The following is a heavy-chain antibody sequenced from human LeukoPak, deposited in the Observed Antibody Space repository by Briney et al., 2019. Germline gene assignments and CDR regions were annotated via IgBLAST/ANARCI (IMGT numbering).Heavy chain of an antibody. D-gene: IGHD5-12*01. V-gene: IGHV1-24*01. J-gene: IGHJ5*02. Sequence: ASVKVSCKVSGYTLTELSMHWVRQAPGKGLEWMGGFDPEDGETIYAQKFQGRVTMTEDTSTDTAYMALSSLRSDDTAVYYCARANPRYERWFDPWGQGTLVTVSS. CDR2: FDPEDGET. CDR1: GYTLTELS. CDR3: ARANPRYERWFDP.